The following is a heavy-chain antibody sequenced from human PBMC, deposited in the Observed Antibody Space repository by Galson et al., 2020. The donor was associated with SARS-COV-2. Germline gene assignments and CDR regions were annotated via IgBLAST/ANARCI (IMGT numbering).Heavy chain of an antibody. J-gene: IGHJ6*02. CDR1: GYSFTSYW. Sequence: GESLKISCKGSGYSFTSYWIGWVRQMPGKGLEWMGIIYPGDSATRYSPSFQGQVTISADKSISTAYLQWSSLKASDTAMYYCARLTYYYGSGSYYSGGMDVWGQGTTVTVSS. V-gene: IGHV5-51*01. CDR3: ARLTYYYGSGSYYSGGMDV. D-gene: IGHD3-10*01. CDR2: IYPGDSAT.